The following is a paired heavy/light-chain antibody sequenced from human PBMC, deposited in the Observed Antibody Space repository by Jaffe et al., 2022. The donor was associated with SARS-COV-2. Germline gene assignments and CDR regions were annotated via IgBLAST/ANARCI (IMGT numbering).Heavy chain of an antibody. CDR3: ARIGYSSSSFDY. D-gene: IGHD6-6*01. J-gene: IGHJ4*02. Sequence: EVHLVESGGGLVQPGGSLRLSCAASGFTFSRYWMSWVRQTPVKGLEWVANIKQDGSEIDSVDSMKGRFTISRDNAKNSVYLQMNSLRAEDTAVYYCARIGYSSSSFDYWGQGTLVTVSS. CDR1: GFTFSRYW. V-gene: IGHV3-7*01. CDR2: IKQDGSEI.
Light chain of an antibody. CDR2: DNN. V-gene: IGLV1-51*01. J-gene: IGLJ2*01. CDR3: GTWDSSLIGVV. CDR1: SSNIGNNY. Sequence: QSVLTQPPSVSAAPGQKVTISCSGSSSNIGNNYVSWYQQLPGTGPKLLIYDNNKRPPGIPDRISGSKSGTSATLGITGLQTGDEADYYCGTWDSSLIGVVFGGGTKLTVL.